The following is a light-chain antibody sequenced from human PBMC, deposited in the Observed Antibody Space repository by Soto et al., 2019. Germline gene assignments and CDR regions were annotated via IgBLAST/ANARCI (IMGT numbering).Light chain of an antibody. CDR3: CSYAGSSTYV. V-gene: IGLV2-23*02. J-gene: IGLJ1*01. CDR2: EVT. CDR1: SSDVGIYSL. Sequence: QSVLTQPASVSGSPGQSITISCTGTSSDVGIYSLVSWYQQHPGRAPKLMVYEVTKRPSGASDRFSGSKSGNTASLTISGLQAEDEGDYYCCSYAGSSTYVFGTGTKLTVL.